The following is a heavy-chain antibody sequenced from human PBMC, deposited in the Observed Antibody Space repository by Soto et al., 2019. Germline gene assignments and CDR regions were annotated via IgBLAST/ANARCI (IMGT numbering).Heavy chain of an antibody. J-gene: IGHJ6*02. CDR3: ARDPDCHSTSCFFPPHV. D-gene: IGHD2-8*01. CDR2: ISGGGSYI. Sequence: LRLSCSASGFTFSDENMSWVRQVPGKGLEWVSGISGGGSYIFYADSVQGRFSISRDNAKNSLFLEMNSLRVEDTAVYYCARDPDCHSTSCFFPPHVWGQGTTVTVSS. CDR1: GFTFSDEN. V-gene: IGHV3-21*06.